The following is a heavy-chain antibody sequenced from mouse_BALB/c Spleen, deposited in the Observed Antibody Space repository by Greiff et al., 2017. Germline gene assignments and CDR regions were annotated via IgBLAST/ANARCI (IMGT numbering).Heavy chain of an antibody. V-gene: IGHV1-77*01. CDR2: IYPGSGNT. D-gene: IGHD2-2*01. Sequence: QVQLQQSGAELARPGASVKLSCKASGYTFTDYYINWVKQRTGQGLEWIGEIYPGSGNTYYNEKFKGKATLTADKSSSTAYMQLSSLTSEDSAVYFCARWGGYDWFAYWGQGTLVTVSA. CDR1: GYTFTDYY. J-gene: IGHJ3*01. CDR3: ARWGGYDWFAY.